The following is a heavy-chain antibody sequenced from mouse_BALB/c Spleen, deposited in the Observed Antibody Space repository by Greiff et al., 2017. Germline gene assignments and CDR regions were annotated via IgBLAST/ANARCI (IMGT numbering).Heavy chain of an antibody. Sequence: DVKLVESGPSLVKPSQTLSLTCSVTGDSITSGYWNWIRKFPGNKLEYMGYISYSGSTYYNPSLKSRISITRDTSKNQYYLQLNSVTTEDTATYYCARYEDYYGSSSFAYWGQGTPVTVSA. CDR2: ISYSGST. J-gene: IGHJ3*01. V-gene: IGHV3-8*02. CDR1: GDSITSGY. CDR3: ARYEDYYGSSSFAY. D-gene: IGHD1-1*01.